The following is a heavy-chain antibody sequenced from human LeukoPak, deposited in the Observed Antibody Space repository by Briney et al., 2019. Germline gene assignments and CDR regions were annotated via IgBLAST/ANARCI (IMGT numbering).Heavy chain of an antibody. V-gene: IGHV3-20*04. CDR2: INWNGGST. J-gene: IGHJ6*03. CDR1: GFTFDDYG. D-gene: IGHD3-10*01. Sequence: GGSLRLSCAASGFTFDDYGMSWVRQVPGKGLEWVSGINWNGGSTGYADSVKGRFTISRDNAKNSLYLQMNSLRAENTALYYCARARSLLWFGELSNHYYYYMDVWGKGTTVTVSS. CDR3: ARARSLLWFGELSNHYYYYMDV.